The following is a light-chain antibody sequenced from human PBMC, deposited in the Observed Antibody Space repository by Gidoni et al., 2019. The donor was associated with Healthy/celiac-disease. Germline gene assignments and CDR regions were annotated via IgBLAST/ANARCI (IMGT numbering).Light chain of an antibody. Sequence: EIVMTQSPATLSVSPGERATLSCRASQSVSSNLAWYQQKPGQAPRLLIYGASTRATGIPARFSGSGSGTEFTLTISSLHSEDFAVYYRQQYNNWPFRTFXGXTKVEIK. V-gene: IGKV3-15*01. CDR1: QSVSSN. J-gene: IGKJ4*01. CDR2: GAS. CDR3: QQYNNWPFRT.